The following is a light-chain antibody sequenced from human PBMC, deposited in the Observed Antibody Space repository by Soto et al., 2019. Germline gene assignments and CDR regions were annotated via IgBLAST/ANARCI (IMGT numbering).Light chain of an antibody. CDR2: WAS. J-gene: IGKJ1*01. V-gene: IGKV4-1*01. CDR1: QNILYSSDNKNY. CDR3: QQYYSSPPT. Sequence: DIVRTQSPDSLAVSLGERATINCKSSQNILYSSDNKNYLSWYQQRPGQPPKLLFYWASTRESGVPDRFSGSGSGTHFTLTITSLQAEDVAVYYCQQYYSSPPTFGQGTKVEIK.